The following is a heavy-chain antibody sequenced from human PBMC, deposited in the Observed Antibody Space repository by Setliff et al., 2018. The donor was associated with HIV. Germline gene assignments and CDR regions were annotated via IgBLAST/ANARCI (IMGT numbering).Heavy chain of an antibody. CDR2: VTHSGTT. D-gene: IGHD6-19*01. CDR3: ARGRKRTLAVSGTRYFDF. J-gene: IGHJ4*02. V-gene: IGHV4-34*01. CDR1: GGSFSGFY. Sequence: LSLTCAVYGGSFSGFYWTFIRQSPGKGLEWIGEVTHSGTTTYDPSLKRRITISVDTSKNQFSLKLTSVTAADMGVYYCARGRKRTLAVSGTRYFDFWGQGTLVTVSS.